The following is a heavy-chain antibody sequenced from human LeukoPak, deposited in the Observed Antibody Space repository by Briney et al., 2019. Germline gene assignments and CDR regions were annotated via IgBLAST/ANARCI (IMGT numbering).Heavy chain of an antibody. CDR3: ATIDYGRIRWLTTFDC. CDR2: INPNSGGT. CDR1: GYTFSGYY. D-gene: IGHD4-17*01. J-gene: IGHJ4*02. Sequence: ASVKVSCKASGYTFSGYYMHWVRQAPGQGLEWMGWINPNSGGTNYAQKFQGRVTMTRDTSITTAYMGLSRLRSDDMAIYYCATIDYGRIRWLTTFDCWGQGTLVTVSS. V-gene: IGHV1-2*02.